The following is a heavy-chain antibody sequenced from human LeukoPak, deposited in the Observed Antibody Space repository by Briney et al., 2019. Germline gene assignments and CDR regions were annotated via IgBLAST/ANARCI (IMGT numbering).Heavy chain of an antibody. CDR2: ISSSSSYI. D-gene: IGHD1-26*01. CDR1: GFTFSSYS. Sequence: PGGSLRLSCAASGFTFSSYSMNWVRQAPGKGLEWVSSISSSSSYIYYADSLKGRFTISRDNAKNTLYLQMNSLRAEDTAVYYCARDRARANSGSYFNWFDPWGQGTLVTVSS. J-gene: IGHJ5*02. V-gene: IGHV3-21*01. CDR3: ARDRARANSGSYFNWFDP.